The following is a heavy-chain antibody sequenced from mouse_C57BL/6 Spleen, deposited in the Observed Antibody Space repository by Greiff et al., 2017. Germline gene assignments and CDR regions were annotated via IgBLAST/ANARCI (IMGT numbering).Heavy chain of an antibody. D-gene: IGHD1-1*01. V-gene: IGHV1-61*01. CDR1: GYTFTSYW. Sequence: QVQLQQPGAELVRPGSSVKLSCKASGYTFTSYWMDWVKQRPGQGLEWIGNIYPSDSETHYNQKFKDKATLTVDKSSSTAYMQLSSLTSEDSAVYYCARGSTVVASCDYWGQGTTLTVSS. CDR3: ARGSTVVASCDY. J-gene: IGHJ2*01. CDR2: IYPSDSET.